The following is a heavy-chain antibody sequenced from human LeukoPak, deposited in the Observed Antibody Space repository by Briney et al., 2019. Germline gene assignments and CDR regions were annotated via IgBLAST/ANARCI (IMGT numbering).Heavy chain of an antibody. Sequence: PSETLSLTCSISGYSISSGYFWGWIRQPPGKGLEWIGNIHHDGITYYNPSLKSRVTISLDPSKNQFSLKLTSVAAADTALYHCARVHYYDASDYSTSNWFDPWGQGTLVTVSP. CDR1: GYSISSGYF. CDR3: ARVHYYDASDYSTSNWFDP. V-gene: IGHV4-38-2*02. J-gene: IGHJ5*02. D-gene: IGHD3-22*01. CDR2: IHHDGIT.